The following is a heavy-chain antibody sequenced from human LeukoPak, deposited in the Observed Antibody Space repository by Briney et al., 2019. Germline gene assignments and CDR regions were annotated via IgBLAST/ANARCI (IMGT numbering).Heavy chain of an antibody. Sequence: GGSLRLSCAASGFTFSSYTMSWVRQAPGKGLVWVSRIASDGRSTTYAASVKGRFTISRDNAKHTLYLQMNSLRVEDTTVYYCARGRPHGNDYWGQGTLVTVSS. V-gene: IGHV3-74*01. CDR2: IASDGRST. CDR3: ARGRPHGNDY. CDR1: GFTFSSYT. J-gene: IGHJ4*02. D-gene: IGHD4-23*01.